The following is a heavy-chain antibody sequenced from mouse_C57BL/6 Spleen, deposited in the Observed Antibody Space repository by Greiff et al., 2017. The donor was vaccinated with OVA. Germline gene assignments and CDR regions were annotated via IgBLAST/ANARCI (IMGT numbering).Heavy chain of an antibody. CDR1: GYTFTSYW. Sequence: QVQLQQPGAELVMPGASVKLSCKASGYTFTSYWMHWVKQRPGQGLEWIGGIDPSDSYTNYNQKFKGKSTLTVDKSSSTAYMQLSSLTSEDSAVYYCARGENGFDYWGQGTTLTVSS. J-gene: IGHJ2*01. V-gene: IGHV1-69*01. CDR2: IDPSDSYT. CDR3: ARGENGFDY.